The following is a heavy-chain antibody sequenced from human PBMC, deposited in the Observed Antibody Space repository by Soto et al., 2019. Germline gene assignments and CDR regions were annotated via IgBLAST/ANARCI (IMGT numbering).Heavy chain of an antibody. CDR2: IVNSGGRT. J-gene: IGHJ5*02. CDR1: GVTFSSYT. CDR3: AKGHNWFDP. Sequence: EVQLLESGGGLVQPGGSLRLSCAASGVTFSSYTMTWVRQAPGKELEWVSAIVNSGGRTYYADSVKGRFTISRANSENTLYLQMNSLRAEDTAVYYCAKGHNWFDPWGQGTLVTVSS. V-gene: IGHV3-23*01.